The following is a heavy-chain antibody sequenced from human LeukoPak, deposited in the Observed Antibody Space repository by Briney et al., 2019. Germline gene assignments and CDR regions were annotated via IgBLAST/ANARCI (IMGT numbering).Heavy chain of an antibody. Sequence: PSETLSLTCTVSGGSISSSSYYWGWIRQPPGKGLEWIGSIYYSGSTYYNPSLKSRVTISVDTSKNQFSLKLSSVTAADTAVYYCARDWYYYDSRGYWGQGTLVTVSS. J-gene: IGHJ4*02. CDR1: GGSISSSSYY. V-gene: IGHV4-39*07. CDR3: ARDWYYYDSRGY. D-gene: IGHD3-22*01. CDR2: IYYSGST.